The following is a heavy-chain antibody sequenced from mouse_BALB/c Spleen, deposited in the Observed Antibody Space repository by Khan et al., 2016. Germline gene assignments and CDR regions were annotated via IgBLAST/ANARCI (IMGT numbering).Heavy chain of an antibody. CDR1: GFSLTSYG. CDR2: IWSGGST. J-gene: IGHJ2*01. D-gene: IGHD4-1*01. Sequence: QMQLEESGPGLVQPSQSLSITCTVSGFSLTSYGVHWVRQSPGKGLEWLGVIWSGGSTDYNAAFISRLSISKGNSKSQVFFKMNSLQANDTAIYYCARNPNWYYFDYWGQGTTLTVSS. CDR3: ARNPNWYYFDY. V-gene: IGHV2-2*02.